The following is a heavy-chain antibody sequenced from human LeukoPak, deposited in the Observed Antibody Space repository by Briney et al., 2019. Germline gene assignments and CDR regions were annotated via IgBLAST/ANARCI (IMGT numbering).Heavy chain of an antibody. V-gene: IGHV1-2*02. D-gene: IGHD2-15*01. CDR3: ARDGGSWSEYYYMDV. Sequence: ASVKVSCKASGYTFTGYYMHWVRQAPGQGLEWMGWINPNSGGTNYAQKLQGRVTMTTDTSTSTAYMELRSLRSDDTAVYYCARDGGSWSEYYYMDVWGKGTTVTVSS. CDR2: INPNSGGT. J-gene: IGHJ6*03. CDR1: GYTFTGYY.